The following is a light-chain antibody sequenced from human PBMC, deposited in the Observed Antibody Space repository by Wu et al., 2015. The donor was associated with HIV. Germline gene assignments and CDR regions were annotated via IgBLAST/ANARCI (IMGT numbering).Light chain of an antibody. J-gene: IGKJ1*01. CDR1: QSISRY. V-gene: IGKV1-5*03. CDR2: KAS. CDR3: QQYESYPWT. Sequence: DIQMIQSPSTLYASEGDRVTITCRASQSISRYLAWYQQKPGRAPQLLIYKASNLQSGVPSRFSGRGSGTEFTLTISRLQPDDFAIYYCQQYESYPWTFGQGTKVEMK.